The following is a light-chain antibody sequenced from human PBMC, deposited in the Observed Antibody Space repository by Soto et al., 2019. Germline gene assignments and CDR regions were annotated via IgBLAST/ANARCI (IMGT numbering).Light chain of an antibody. CDR1: SSDIGNYKY. Sequence: QSVLTQPASMSGSPGQSITISCAGSSSDIGNYKYVSWYQQHPGKAPKLIIYEVSNRPSGVSLRFSGSKSANTASLTLSGLQADDEAEYYCASFSNNTFVFGSGTKVTVL. J-gene: IGLJ1*01. CDR2: EVS. CDR3: ASFSNNTFV. V-gene: IGLV2-14*01.